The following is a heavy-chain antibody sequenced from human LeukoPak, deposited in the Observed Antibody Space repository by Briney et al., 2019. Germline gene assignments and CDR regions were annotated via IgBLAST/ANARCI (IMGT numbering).Heavy chain of an antibody. CDR3: ARTPSGIAAAGWVDY. D-gene: IGHD6-13*01. V-gene: IGHV1-24*01. Sequence: ASVKVSCKVSGYTLTELSMHWVRQAPGKGLEWMGGFDPEDGETIYAQKFQGRVTMTRDTSTSTVYMELSSLRSEDTAVYYCARTPSGIAAAGWVDYWGQGTLVTVSS. J-gene: IGHJ4*02. CDR1: GYTLTELS. CDR2: FDPEDGET.